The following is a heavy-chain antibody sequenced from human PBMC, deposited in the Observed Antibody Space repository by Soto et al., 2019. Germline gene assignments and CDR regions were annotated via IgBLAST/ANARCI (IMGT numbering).Heavy chain of an antibody. J-gene: IGHJ4*02. CDR3: AHLVVAGITNYFDS. Sequence: QITLKESGPPLVKPTQTLTLTCTFSGFSLSTSGVGVGWIRQPPGKALEWLTFIYWDDDKRNSPFLKSRLTITKDTSKNQVVLTMTNMDPVDTATYYCAHLVVAGITNYFDSWGQGTLVTVSS. V-gene: IGHV2-5*02. CDR1: GFSLSTSGVG. D-gene: IGHD2-15*01. CDR2: IYWDDDK.